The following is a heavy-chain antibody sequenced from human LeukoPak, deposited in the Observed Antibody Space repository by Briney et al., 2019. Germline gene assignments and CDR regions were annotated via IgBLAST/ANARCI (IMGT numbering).Heavy chain of an antibody. Sequence: GGSLRLSCAASGFTVSSNYMNWVRQAPGKGLEWVSVIYSGGSTYYADSVEGRFTISRDSSKNTLYLQMNTLRAEDTAVYYCARDSSITMMDTNFDCWGQGTLVTVSS. CDR1: GFTVSSNY. V-gene: IGHV3-53*01. J-gene: IGHJ4*02. D-gene: IGHD3-22*01. CDR2: IYSGGST. CDR3: ARDSSITMMDTNFDC.